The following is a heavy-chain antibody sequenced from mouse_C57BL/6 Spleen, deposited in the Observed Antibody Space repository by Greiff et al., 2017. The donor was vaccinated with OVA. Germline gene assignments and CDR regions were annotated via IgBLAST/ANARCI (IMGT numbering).Heavy chain of an antibody. Sequence: QVQLKQPGAELVMPGASVKLSCKASGYTFTSYWMPWVKQRPGQGLEWIGEIDPSDSYTNYNQKFKGKSTLTVDKSSSTAYMQLSSLTSEDSAVYYCARSGGNLAWFAYWGQGTLVTVSA. D-gene: IGHD2-1*01. CDR3: ARSGGNLAWFAY. CDR1: GYTFTSYW. V-gene: IGHV1-69*01. J-gene: IGHJ3*01. CDR2: IDPSDSYT.